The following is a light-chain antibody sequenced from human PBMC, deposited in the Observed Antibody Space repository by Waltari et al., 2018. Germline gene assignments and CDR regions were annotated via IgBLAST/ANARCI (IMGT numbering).Light chain of an antibody. CDR1: SSDVGAYNY. CDR2: DVT. Sequence: QSALAQPASVSGSPGQSITISCTGTSSDVGAYNYVSWYQQLPGKAPKLIIYDVTDRPSGVSNRFSGSKSGNTASLTISGLHADDEADYYCSSYTATATWVFGGGTKLTVL. J-gene: IGLJ3*02. V-gene: IGLV2-14*03. CDR3: SSYTATATWV.